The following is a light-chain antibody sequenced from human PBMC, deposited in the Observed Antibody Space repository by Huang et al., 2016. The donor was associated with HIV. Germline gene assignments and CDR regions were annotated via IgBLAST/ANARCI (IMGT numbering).Light chain of an antibody. V-gene: IGKV1-9*01. CDR2: AAS. CDR1: QGISSY. Sequence: IQLTQSPSSLSASVGDRVTITCRASQGISSYLACYQQKPGTAPKLLIYAASTLQSGVPSRFSGSGSGTDFTLTISSLQPEDFATYHCQQLNSYPPTFGQGTKVEIK. J-gene: IGKJ1*01. CDR3: QQLNSYPPT.